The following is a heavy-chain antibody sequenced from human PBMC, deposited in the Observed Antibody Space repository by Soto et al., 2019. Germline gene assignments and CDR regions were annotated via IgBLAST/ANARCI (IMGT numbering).Heavy chain of an antibody. Sequence: QVQLGESGGGVVQPGRSLRLSCEASGFTFNTYSMHWVRQPPGKGLEWLAAIWYDGTQKYYADSVKGRFIISRDNSKKTLYLEMNSLRAEDTAVYYCARAVGTTVTGLWHFDSWGQGTLVTVSS. D-gene: IGHD4-17*01. CDR3: ARAVGTTVTGLWHFDS. CDR1: GFTFNTYS. CDR2: IWYDGTQK. J-gene: IGHJ4*02. V-gene: IGHV3-33*01.